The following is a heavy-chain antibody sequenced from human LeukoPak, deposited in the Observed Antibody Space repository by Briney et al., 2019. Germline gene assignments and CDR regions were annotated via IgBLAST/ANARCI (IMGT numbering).Heavy chain of an antibody. J-gene: IGHJ4*02. D-gene: IGHD4/OR15-4a*01. CDR1: GFTFSSYA. V-gene: IGHV3-30-3*01. CDR3: AGGAQTMDNGDY. CDR2: ISYDGSNK. Sequence: GGSLRLSCAASGFTFSSYAMHWVRQAPGKGLEWVAVISYDGSNKYYADSVKGRFTISRDNSKNTLYLQMNSLRAEDTAVYYCAGGAQTMDNGDYWGQGTLVTVSS.